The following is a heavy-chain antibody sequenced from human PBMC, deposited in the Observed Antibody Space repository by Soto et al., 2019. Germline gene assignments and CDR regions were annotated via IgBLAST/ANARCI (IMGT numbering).Heavy chain of an antibody. CDR1: GFTFSSYA. V-gene: IGHV3-23*01. D-gene: IGHD3-10*01. CDR3: AKGPTGVVRGVISKDGYYGMDV. CDR2: ISGSGGST. J-gene: IGHJ6*02. Sequence: GGSLRLSCAASGFTFSSYAMSWVRQAPGKGLEWVSAISGSGGSTYYADSVKGRFTISRDNSKNTLYLKMNSLRAEDTAVYYCAKGPTGVVRGVISKDGYYGMDVWGQGTTVTVSS.